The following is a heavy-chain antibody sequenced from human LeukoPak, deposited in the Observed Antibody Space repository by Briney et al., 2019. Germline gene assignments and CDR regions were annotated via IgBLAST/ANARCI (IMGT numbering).Heavy chain of an antibody. CDR3: AREDNWNYDY. CDR1: GYTFNRYY. V-gene: IGHV1-2*02. Sequence: ASVKVSCKASGYTFNRYYMHRVRQAPGHGLEWMGWLNPNSGVTKYAQKFQGRVTMTRDTSISTAYMELSSLRSDDTAVYYCAREDNWNYDYWGQGTLVTVSS. D-gene: IGHD1-7*01. J-gene: IGHJ4*02. CDR2: LNPNSGVT.